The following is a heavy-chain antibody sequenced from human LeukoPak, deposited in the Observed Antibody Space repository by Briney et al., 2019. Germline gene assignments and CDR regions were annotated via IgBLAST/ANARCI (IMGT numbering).Heavy chain of an antibody. V-gene: IGHV1-8*03. CDR3: ARGNNWYDH. Sequence: ASVKVSCKASGYTFRNYDIVWARQATGQGLEWMGWMKPDNGNTGYIEMFQGRLTLTRDTSINTAYLELSNLRSEDTAVYYCARGNNWYDHWGQGTQVTVSS. CDR1: GYTFRNYD. J-gene: IGHJ5*02. CDR2: MKPDNGNT.